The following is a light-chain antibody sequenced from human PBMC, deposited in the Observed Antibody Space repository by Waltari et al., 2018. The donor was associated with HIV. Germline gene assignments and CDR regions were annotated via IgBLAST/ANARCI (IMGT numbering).Light chain of an antibody. V-gene: IGKV1-39*01. CDR1: QNIINY. Sequence: DINMTQSPSSLSASVGDRVTITCRTSQNIINYLNWYHQSPGKAPTLLIFGASTLQDGVSSRFSSSGSDTEFALSIAGLQPEDFGTYYCQQTFSPPRTFGPGT. CDR2: GAS. J-gene: IGKJ3*01. CDR3: QQTFSPPRT.